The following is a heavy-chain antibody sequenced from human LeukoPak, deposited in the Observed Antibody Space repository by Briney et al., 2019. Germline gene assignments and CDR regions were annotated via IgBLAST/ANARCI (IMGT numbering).Heavy chain of an antibody. J-gene: IGHJ6*03. V-gene: IGHV1-2*02. CDR1: GYTFTGNY. D-gene: IGHD6-19*01. Sequence: DSVKVSCKASGYTFTGNYMHWGRQAPGQGLEWMGWINPNSGGTNYAQKFQGRVTMTRDTSISTAYMELSRLRSDDTAVYYCARVVWPVNYYYYMDVWGKGTTVTVSS. CDR2: INPNSGGT. CDR3: ARVVWPVNYYYYMDV.